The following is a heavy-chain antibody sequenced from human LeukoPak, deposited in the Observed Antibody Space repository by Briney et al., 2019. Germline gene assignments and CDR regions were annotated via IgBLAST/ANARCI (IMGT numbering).Heavy chain of an antibody. CDR1: GFTFSSYG. J-gene: IGHJ6*02. CDR3: ARDIAAAGSRYYYYGMDV. CDR2: IWYDGGNK. Sequence: GGSLRLSCAASGFTFSSYGMHWVRQAPGKGLEWVSVIWYDGGNKYYADSVKGRFTISRANSKNTLYLQMNSQRAEDTAVYYCARDIAAAGSRYYYYGMDVWGQGTTVTVSS. D-gene: IGHD6-13*01. V-gene: IGHV3-33*01.